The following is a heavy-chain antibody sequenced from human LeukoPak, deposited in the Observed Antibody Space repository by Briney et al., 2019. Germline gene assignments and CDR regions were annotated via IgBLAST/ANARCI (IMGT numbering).Heavy chain of an antibody. D-gene: IGHD1-1*01. V-gene: IGHV3-21*01. CDR3: ARDAEGAPWTFDI. Sequence: PGGSLRLSCAASGLTFSIYTMDWVRQAPGQGLEWVSSISSSSTYMYYADSVKGRFTISRDNAKNSLYLQMNSLRAEDTAVYYCARDAEGAPWTFDIWGQGTMVTVSS. CDR2: ISSSSTYM. CDR1: GLTFSIYT. J-gene: IGHJ3*02.